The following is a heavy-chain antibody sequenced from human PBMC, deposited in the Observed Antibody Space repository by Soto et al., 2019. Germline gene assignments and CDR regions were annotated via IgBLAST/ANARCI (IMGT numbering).Heavy chain of an antibody. CDR2: ISGSGGST. D-gene: IGHD2-15*01. Sequence: GGSPRLSCAASGFTFSSYAMSWVRQAPGKGLEWVSAISGSGGSTYYADSVKGRFTISRDNSKNTLYLQMNSLRAEDTAVYYCAKDRLDIVVVVAAIYYFDYWGQGTLVTVSS. CDR3: AKDRLDIVVVVAAIYYFDY. CDR1: GFTFSSYA. V-gene: IGHV3-23*01. J-gene: IGHJ4*02.